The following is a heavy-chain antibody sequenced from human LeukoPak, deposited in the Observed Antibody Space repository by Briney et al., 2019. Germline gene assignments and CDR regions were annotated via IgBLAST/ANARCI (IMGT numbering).Heavy chain of an antibody. D-gene: IGHD1-1*01. CDR3: ARDPGYGALDI. CDR2: IDPTGGTI. Sequence: PGGSLRLSCAASGFGVSSSWMSSVRQTPGKGLEWVADIDPTGGTIVYVDSVKGRFTISRDNAKSSGYLQMSGLRAEDSAAYYCARDPGYGALDIWGQGTMVTVSS. V-gene: IGHV3-7*01. CDR1: GFGVSSSW. J-gene: IGHJ3*02.